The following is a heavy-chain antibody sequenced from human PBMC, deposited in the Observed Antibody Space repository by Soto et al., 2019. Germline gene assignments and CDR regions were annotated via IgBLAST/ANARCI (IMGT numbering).Heavy chain of an antibody. D-gene: IGHD6-19*01. CDR2: FYSSGSI. CDR1: GYSITAGGYY. V-gene: IGHV4-31*03. J-gene: IGHJ5*02. Sequence: PSETLSLTCFVSGYSITAGGYYWSWIRHHPGKGLEWIGSFYSSGSIIYNPSLRSRVSISGDTSSNQFSMSLTSVTAADTARYYCAGTYSSGTGWFHPWGQGILVTVSS. CDR3: AGTYSSGTGWFHP.